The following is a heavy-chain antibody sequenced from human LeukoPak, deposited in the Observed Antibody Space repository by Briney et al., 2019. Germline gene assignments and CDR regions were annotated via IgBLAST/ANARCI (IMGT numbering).Heavy chain of an antibody. V-gene: IGHV3-73*01. CDR3: TRDPQYYYDSSGYYQAQD. CDR1: GFTFSGSA. D-gene: IGHD3-22*01. J-gene: IGHJ4*02. CDR2: IRSKANSYAT. Sequence: GGSLRLSCAASGFTFSGSAMHWVRQASGKGLEWVGRIRSKANSYATAYAASVKGRFTISRDDSKNTAYLQMNSLKTEDTAVYYCTRDPQYYYDSSGYYQAQDWGQGTLVTVSS.